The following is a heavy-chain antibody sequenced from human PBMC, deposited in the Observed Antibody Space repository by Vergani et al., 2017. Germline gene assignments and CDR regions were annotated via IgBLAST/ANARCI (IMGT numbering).Heavy chain of an antibody. V-gene: IGHV1-69*01. CDR3: ARGAFVVPAARGFWCDP. D-gene: IGHD2-2*01. J-gene: IGHJ5*02. CDR1: GGTFSSYA. CDR2: IIPIFGTA. Sequence: QVQLVQSGAEVKKPGSSVKVSCKASGGTFSSYAISWVRQAPGQGLEWMGGIIPIFGTANYAQKFQGRVTITADESTSTAYMELSSLRSEDTAVYYCARGAFVVPAARGFWCDPWGQGTLVTVSS.